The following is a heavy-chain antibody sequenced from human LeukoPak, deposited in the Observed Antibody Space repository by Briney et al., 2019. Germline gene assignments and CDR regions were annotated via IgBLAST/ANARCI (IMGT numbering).Heavy chain of an antibody. Sequence: ASVKVSCTASGYTYTNHGITWVRQAPGQGLEWTGWISAYNRDTRYAQNFQGRVTLITESSTNTAYMELRSLRSDDTAIYYCARDPSNTSGWSPYFDYWGQGTLVTVSA. D-gene: IGHD6-13*01. CDR1: GYTYTNHG. J-gene: IGHJ4*02. V-gene: IGHV1-18*04. CDR3: ARDPSNTSGWSPYFDY. CDR2: ISAYNRDT.